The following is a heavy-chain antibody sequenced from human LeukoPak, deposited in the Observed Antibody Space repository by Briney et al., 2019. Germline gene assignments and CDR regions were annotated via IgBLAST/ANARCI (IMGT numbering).Heavy chain of an antibody. D-gene: IGHD3-9*01. CDR1: GFTFNNYW. CDR3: VRNLPGAGY. V-gene: IGHV3-7*01. J-gene: IGHJ4*02. Sequence: GGSLRLSCAASGFTFNNYWLSWVRQAPGKGLEWVANIKTDGSETYYVDAVKGRFTISRDNAKNSLYLQMNNLRVEDTAVYYCVRNLPGAGYWGQGILVIVSS. CDR2: IKTDGSET.